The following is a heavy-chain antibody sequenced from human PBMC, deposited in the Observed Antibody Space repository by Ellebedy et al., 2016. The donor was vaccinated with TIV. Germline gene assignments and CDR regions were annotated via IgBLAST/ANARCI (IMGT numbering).Heavy chain of an antibody. CDR3: ARGRGHLTSSGTLTTTFDY. CDR1: GYTFTNDY. J-gene: IGHJ4*02. Sequence: GESLKISCKGSGYTFTNDYIAWVRQFPGSGLEWLGTIFLGDSDTKYSPSFQGRVAMSADKANNTAYLQWTSLQASDSALYYCARGRGHLTSSGTLTTTFDYWGPGTLVAVSS. V-gene: IGHV5-51*01. D-gene: IGHD1/OR15-1a*01. CDR2: IFLGDSDT.